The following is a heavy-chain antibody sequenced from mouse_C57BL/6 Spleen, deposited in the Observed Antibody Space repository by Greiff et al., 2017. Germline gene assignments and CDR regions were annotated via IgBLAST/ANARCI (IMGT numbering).Heavy chain of an antibody. CDR2: IYPGDGDT. CDR3: ARVTTVVAKAMNY. V-gene: IGHV1-80*01. J-gene: IGHJ4*01. D-gene: IGHD1-1*01. Sequence: VQLQESGAELVKPGASVKISCKASGYAFSSYWMNWVKQRPGKGLEWIGQIYPGDGDTNYNGKFKGKGTLTADKSSSTDYMQLSSLTSEDTAVYFCARVTTVVAKAMNYWGQGTSVTVSS. CDR1: GYAFSSYW.